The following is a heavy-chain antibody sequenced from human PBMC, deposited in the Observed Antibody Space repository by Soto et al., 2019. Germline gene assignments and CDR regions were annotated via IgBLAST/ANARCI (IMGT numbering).Heavy chain of an antibody. CDR1: GFTFSSYS. D-gene: IGHD3-10*01. CDR3: ARLFGADEDYYYYYGMDV. Sequence: SGGSLRLSCAASGFTFSSYSMNWVRQAPGKGLEWVSSISSSSSYIYYADSVKGRFTISRDNAKNSLYLQMNSLRAEDTAVYYCARLFGADEDYYYYYGMDVWGQGTTVTVSS. CDR2: ISSSSSYI. V-gene: IGHV3-21*01. J-gene: IGHJ6*02.